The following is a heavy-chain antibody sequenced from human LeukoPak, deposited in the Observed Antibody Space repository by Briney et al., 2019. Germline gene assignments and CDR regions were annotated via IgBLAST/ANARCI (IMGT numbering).Heavy chain of an antibody. Sequence: GGSLRLSCTASGLTFRNYPMTWVRQAPGKGLEWLSVISGSGGGTNHADSVKGRFTMTRDNSKNTLFLQMSSLRAEDTAVYYCTKKTSFYDSSGALYYWCQGTLVIVSS. J-gene: IGHJ4*02. D-gene: IGHD3-22*01. V-gene: IGHV3-23*01. CDR1: GLTFRNYP. CDR2: ISGSGGGT. CDR3: TKKTSFYDSSGALYY.